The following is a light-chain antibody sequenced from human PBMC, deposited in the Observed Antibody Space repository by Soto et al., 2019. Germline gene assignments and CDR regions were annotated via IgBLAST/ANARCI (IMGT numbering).Light chain of an antibody. V-gene: IGLV2-23*02. Sequence: QSVLTQPASVSGSPGQSITISCTGTSSDVGYYNLVSWYQHHPGKAPKFMIYEVNKRPAGVSNRFSGSKSGNTASLTISGLQDEDEADYYCCSYAGSSTLLFGGGTKLTVL. CDR2: EVN. CDR3: CSYAGSSTLL. J-gene: IGLJ2*01. CDR1: SSDVGYYNL.